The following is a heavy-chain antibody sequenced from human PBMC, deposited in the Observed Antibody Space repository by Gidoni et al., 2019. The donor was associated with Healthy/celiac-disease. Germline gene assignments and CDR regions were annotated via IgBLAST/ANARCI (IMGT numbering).Heavy chain of an antibody. V-gene: IGHV4-61*01. CDR3: ARSPSLRYFDWVFSYFDY. CDR1: GGSVSSGSYY. CDR2: IYYSGST. J-gene: IGHJ4*02. D-gene: IGHD3-9*01. Sequence: QVQLQESGPGLVKPSETLSLTCTVSGGSVSSGSYYWSWIRQPPGKGLEWIGYIYYSGSTNYNPSLKSRVTISVDTSKNQFSLKLSSVTAADTAVYYCARSPSLRYFDWVFSYFDYWGQGTLVTVSS.